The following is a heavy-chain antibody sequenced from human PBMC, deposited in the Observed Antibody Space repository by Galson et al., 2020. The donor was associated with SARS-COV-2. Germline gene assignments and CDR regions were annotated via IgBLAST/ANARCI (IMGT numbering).Heavy chain of an antibody. V-gene: IGHV5-51*01. CDR1: GYDFSTYW. CDR2: MYPGNFDI. CDR3: ARHSVVAAKWGIWYFGL. J-gene: IGHJ2*01. Sequence: GESLKISCEASGYDFSTYWTGWVRQVPGKGLEWVGIMYPGNFDIRYSPSFQGQVIMSADKSTSKLYLQWSSLKASDTGIYYCARHSVVAAKWGIWYFGLWGRGTLVTVSS. D-gene: IGHD2-15*01.